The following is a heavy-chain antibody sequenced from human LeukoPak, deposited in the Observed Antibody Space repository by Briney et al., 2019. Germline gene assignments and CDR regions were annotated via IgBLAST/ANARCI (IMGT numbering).Heavy chain of an antibody. D-gene: IGHD6-19*01. CDR1: GFIFNSHS. V-gene: IGHV3-21*01. Sequence: KPGGSLRLSCAASGFIFNSHSMNCVRQAPGKGLEWVSSISSTSSYIYYADSVKSRFTISRDNAKNSLYLQMNTLRAEDTAVYYCARSSGWYHRGPDYYYYYMDVWGKGTTVTVS. CDR2: ISSTSSYI. J-gene: IGHJ6*03. CDR3: ARSSGWYHRGPDYYYYYMDV.